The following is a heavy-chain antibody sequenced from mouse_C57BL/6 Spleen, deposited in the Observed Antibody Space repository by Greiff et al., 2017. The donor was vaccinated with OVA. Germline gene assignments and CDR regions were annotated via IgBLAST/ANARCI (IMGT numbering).Heavy chain of an antibody. V-gene: IGHV1-55*01. CDR1: GYTFTSYW. J-gene: IGHJ1*03. Sequence: QVQLKQPGAELVKPGASVKMSCKASGYTFTSYWITWVKQRPGQGLEWIGDIYPGSGSTNYNEKFKSKATLTVDTSSSTAYMQLSSLTSEDSAVYYCARRDDYDGTDWYFDVWGTGTTVTVSS. CDR3: ARRDDYDGTDWYFDV. D-gene: IGHD2-4*01. CDR2: IYPGSGST.